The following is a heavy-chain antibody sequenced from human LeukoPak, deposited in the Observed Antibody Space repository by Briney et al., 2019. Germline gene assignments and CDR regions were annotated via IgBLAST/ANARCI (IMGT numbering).Heavy chain of an antibody. Sequence: GGSLRLSCTASGFTFGDYTLSWFRQAPGKGLEWVGFIRSNAYGGTTDYAASVKGRFTISRDDSKNIAYLQMNSLKTEDTAVYYCTVSEDTAMLTSFDSWGQGTLVTVSS. CDR1: GFTFGDYT. CDR2: IRSNAYGGTT. CDR3: TVSEDTAMLTSFDS. D-gene: IGHD5-18*01. J-gene: IGHJ4*02. V-gene: IGHV3-49*03.